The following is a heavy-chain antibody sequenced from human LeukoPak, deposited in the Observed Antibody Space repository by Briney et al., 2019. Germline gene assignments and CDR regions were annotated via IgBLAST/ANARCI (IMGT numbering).Heavy chain of an antibody. CDR3: VTRSYTSGWPT. Sequence: ASVKVSCKASGITFIGNYIHRVRQARGQGLEWMGWINPNSGGANYAQRFQGRVTMTRDTSVTTAFLDLDRLTSDDTAVYYCVTRSYTSGWPTWGQGTLVTVSS. V-gene: IGHV1-2*02. CDR1: GITFIGNY. CDR2: INPNSGGA. D-gene: IGHD6-19*01. J-gene: IGHJ5*02.